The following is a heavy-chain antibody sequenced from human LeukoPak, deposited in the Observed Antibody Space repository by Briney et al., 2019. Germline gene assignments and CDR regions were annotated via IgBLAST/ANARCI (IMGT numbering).Heavy chain of an antibody. V-gene: IGHV3-23*01. Sequence: GGFLRLSCAASGFTFSSYAMSWVRQAPGKGLEWVSAISGSGGSTYYADSVKGRFTISRDNSKNTLYLQMNSLRAEDTAVYYCASLARGDSTAWDIWGQGTMVTVSS. CDR3: ASLARGDSTAWDI. CDR1: GFTFSSYA. CDR2: ISGSGGST. D-gene: IGHD6-13*01. J-gene: IGHJ3*02.